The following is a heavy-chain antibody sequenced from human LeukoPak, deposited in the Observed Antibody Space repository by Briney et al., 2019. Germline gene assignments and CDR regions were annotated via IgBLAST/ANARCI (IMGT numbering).Heavy chain of an antibody. CDR3: ARGMYYYDSSGYYYDPSEYFQH. V-gene: IGHV4-59*01. D-gene: IGHD3-22*01. J-gene: IGHJ1*01. CDR2: IYYSGST. Sequence: ASETLSLTCTVSGGSISSYYWSWIRQPPGKGPEWIGYIYYSGSTNYNPSLKSRVTISVDTSKNQFSLKLSSVTAADTAVYYCARGMYYYDSSGYYYDPSEYFQHWGQGTLVTVSS. CDR1: GGSISSYY.